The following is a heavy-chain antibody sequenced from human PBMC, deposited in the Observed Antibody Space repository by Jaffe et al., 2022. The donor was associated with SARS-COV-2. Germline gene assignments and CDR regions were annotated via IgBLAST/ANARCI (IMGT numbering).Heavy chain of an antibody. CDR2: ISYDGSNK. CDR3: AKEFCSLAGYSSSCSLDY. D-gene: IGHD6-13*01. Sequence: QVQLVESGGGVVQPGRSLRLSCAASGFTFSSYGMHWVRQAPGKGLEWVAVISYDGSNKYYADSVKGRFTISRDNSKNTLYLQMNSLRAEDTAVYYCAKEFCSLAGYSSSCSLDYWGQGTLVTVSS. V-gene: IGHV3-30*18. J-gene: IGHJ4*02. CDR1: GFTFSSYG.